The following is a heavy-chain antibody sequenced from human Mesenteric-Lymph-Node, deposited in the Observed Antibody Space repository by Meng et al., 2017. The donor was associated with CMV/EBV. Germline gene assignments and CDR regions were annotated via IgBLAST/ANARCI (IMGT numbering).Heavy chain of an antibody. CDR2: TYHRSKWFS. V-gene: IGHV6-1*01. CDR3: ARSSFLVPAVPFDY. Sequence: DNVSSNTAAWNWIRQSPSRGLEWLGRTYHRSKWFSDYAVSVKSRITINPDTAKNQFSLHLNSVTPEDTAVYSCARSSFLVPAVPFDYWGQGTLVTVSS. J-gene: IGHJ4*02. D-gene: IGHD2-2*01. CDR1: DNVSSNTAA.